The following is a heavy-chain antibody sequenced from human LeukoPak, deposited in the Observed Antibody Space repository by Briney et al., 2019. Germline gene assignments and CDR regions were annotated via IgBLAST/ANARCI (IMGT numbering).Heavy chain of an antibody. J-gene: IGHJ4*02. V-gene: IGHV3-30*04. CDR2: ISYDGYNK. D-gene: IGHD2-15*01. CDR3: ARSRSGGSLLGY. CDR1: GFTFSSYA. Sequence: PGGSLRLSCAASGFTFSSYAMHWVRQAPGKGREWVAVISYDGYNKDYADSVKGRFTISRDNSKSTLYLQMNSLRAEDTAVYYCARSRSGGSLLGYWGQGTLVTVSS.